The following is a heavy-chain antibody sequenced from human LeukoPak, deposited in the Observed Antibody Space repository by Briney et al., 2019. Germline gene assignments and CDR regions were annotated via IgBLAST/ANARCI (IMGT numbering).Heavy chain of an antibody. Sequence: PGGSLRLSCAASGFTFSSYSMNWVRQAPGKGLEWVSSISSSSSYIYYADSVKGRFTISRDNAKNSLYLQMNSLRAEDTAVYYCARVRAAGMKDAFDIWGQGTMVTVSS. CDR3: ARVRAAGMKDAFDI. D-gene: IGHD6-13*01. J-gene: IGHJ3*02. CDR2: ISSSSSYI. CDR1: GFTFSSYS. V-gene: IGHV3-21*01.